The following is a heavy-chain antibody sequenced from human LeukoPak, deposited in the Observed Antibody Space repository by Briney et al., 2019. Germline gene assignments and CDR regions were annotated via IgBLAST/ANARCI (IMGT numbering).Heavy chain of an antibody. V-gene: IGHV4-59*12. CDR2: IYYSGST. Sequence: SETLSLTCTVSGGSISSFYWNWIRQSPGKGLEWIGCIYYSGSTNYNPSLKSRVSISIDTSRNQFSLRLSSVTAADTAVYYCARDGGYCSGGSCSDAFDIWGQGTMVTVSS. CDR3: ARDGGYCSGGSCSDAFDI. J-gene: IGHJ3*02. CDR1: GGSISSFY. D-gene: IGHD2-15*01.